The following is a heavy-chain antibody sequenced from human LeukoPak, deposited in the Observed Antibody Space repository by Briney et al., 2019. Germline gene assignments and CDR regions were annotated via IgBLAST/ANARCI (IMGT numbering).Heavy chain of an antibody. Sequence: ASVKVSCKASAYTFTYYYVHWVRQAPGQGLEWMGRINPSSGDTNYAQNFQGRVTMTRDTSISTAYMELSRLRSDDTAVYYCATTSRYFYYWGQGTLVTVSS. J-gene: IGHJ4*02. D-gene: IGHD1-14*01. CDR3: ATTSRYFYY. CDR1: AYTFTYYY. CDR2: INPSSGDT. V-gene: IGHV1-2*06.